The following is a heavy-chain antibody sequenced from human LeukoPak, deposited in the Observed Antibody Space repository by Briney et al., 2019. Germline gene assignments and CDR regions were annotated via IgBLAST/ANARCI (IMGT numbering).Heavy chain of an antibody. D-gene: IGHD4-23*01. CDR3: ARSTTVVTRSGPRYAFDL. Sequence: PSETLSLTCTVSGGSISSYYWSWIRQPPGKGLEWIGYIYYSGSTNYNPSLKSRVTISVDTSKNQFSLKLSSVTAADTAVYYCARSTTVVTRSGPRYAFDLWGQETMVTVSS. J-gene: IGHJ3*01. CDR2: IYYSGST. V-gene: IGHV4-59*01. CDR1: GGSISSYY.